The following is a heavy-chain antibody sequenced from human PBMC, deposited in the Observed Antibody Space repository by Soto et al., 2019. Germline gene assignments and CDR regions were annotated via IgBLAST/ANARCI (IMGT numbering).Heavy chain of an antibody. CDR2: IFYIATR. D-gene: IGHD4-4*01. J-gene: IGHJ4*02. CDR3: VRGKWTYRY. CDR1: GASLTTNC. Sequence: SETLSPTCSVSGASLTTNCWRWIRQTPGKTLEWIGCIFYIATRTSNPCLKSRATISLEMSQTQLSLSRKAVSADDTALYNSVRGKWTYRYWGPGTLVTVSS. V-gene: IGHV4-59*01.